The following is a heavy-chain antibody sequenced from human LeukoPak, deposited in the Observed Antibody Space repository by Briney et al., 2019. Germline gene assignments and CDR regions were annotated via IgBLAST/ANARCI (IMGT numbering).Heavy chain of an antibody. D-gene: IGHD6-19*01. J-gene: IGHJ6*02. CDR1: GGTFSSYA. CDR2: IIPIFGTA. V-gene: IGHV1-69*06. Sequence: SVKVSCKASGGTFSSYAISWVRQAPGQGLEWMGGIIPIFGTANYARKFQGRVTITADKSTSTAYMELSSLRSEDTAVYYCARDFTPGGIAVAGTQWVYYYGMDVWGQGTTVTVSS. CDR3: ARDFTPGGIAVAGTQWVYYYGMDV.